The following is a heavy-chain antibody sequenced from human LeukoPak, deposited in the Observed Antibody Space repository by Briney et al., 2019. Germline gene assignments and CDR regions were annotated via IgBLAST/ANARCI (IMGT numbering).Heavy chain of an antibody. D-gene: IGHD4-17*01. CDR1: GFTFSSYE. V-gene: IGHV3-48*03. J-gene: IGHJ4*02. Sequence: PGGSLRLSCAASGFTFSSYEMNWVRQAPGKGLEWVSYISGSGSTIYYADSVKGRFTISRDNAKNSLYLQMNSLRAEDTAVYYCARDADDYGDYSDRYFDYWGQGTLVTVSS. CDR2: ISGSGSTI. CDR3: ARDADDYGDYSDRYFDY.